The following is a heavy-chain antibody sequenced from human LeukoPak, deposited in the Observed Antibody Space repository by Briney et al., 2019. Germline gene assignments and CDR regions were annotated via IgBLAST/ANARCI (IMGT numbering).Heavy chain of an antibody. CDR2: IYYSGST. Sequence: PSETLSLTCTVSGGSISSSSYYWGWIRQPPGKGLEWIGSIYYSGSTYYNPSLKSRVTISVDTSKNQFSLKLSSVTAADTALYYCASTPLVRGVSWFDPWGQGTLVTVSS. CDR3: ASTPLVRGVSWFDP. J-gene: IGHJ5*02. CDR1: GGSISSSSYY. V-gene: IGHV4-39*01. D-gene: IGHD3-10*01.